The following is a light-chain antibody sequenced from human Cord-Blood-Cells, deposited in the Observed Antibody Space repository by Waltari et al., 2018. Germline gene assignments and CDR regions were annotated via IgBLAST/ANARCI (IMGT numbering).Light chain of an antibody. CDR1: QSVSSSY. V-gene: IGKV3-20*01. CDR3: QQYGSSPLT. J-gene: IGKJ4*01. CDR2: GAS. Sequence: LLTQSPGTLSLSPGERATLSCRASQSVSSSYLAWYQQKPGQAPRLLIYGASSRATGIPDRFSGSGSGTDFTLTISRLEPEDFAVYYCQQYGSSPLTFGGGTTWRSN.